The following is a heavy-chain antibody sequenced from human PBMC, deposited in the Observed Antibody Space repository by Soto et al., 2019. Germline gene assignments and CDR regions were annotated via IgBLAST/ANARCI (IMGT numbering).Heavy chain of an antibody. Sequence: PGGSRRLSCAASGFTVSGYIMNGGRQAPGKGLEWVSSISSSSSYIYYADSVKGRFTISRDNAKNSLYLQMNSLRAEDTAVYYCAREGHYYDSSGYPGGEAFDIWGQGTMVTVS. CDR3: AREGHYYDSSGYPGGEAFDI. V-gene: IGHV3-21*01. CDR1: GFTVSGYI. J-gene: IGHJ3*02. CDR2: ISSSSSYI. D-gene: IGHD3-22*01.